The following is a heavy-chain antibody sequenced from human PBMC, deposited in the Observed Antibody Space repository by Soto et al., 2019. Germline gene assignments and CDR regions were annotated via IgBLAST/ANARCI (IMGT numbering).Heavy chain of an antibody. CDR1: GGSFSGYY. V-gene: IGHV4-34*01. D-gene: IGHD6-6*01. CDR2: INHNGST. CDR3: ARLAARRYYYGMDV. J-gene: IGHJ6*02. Sequence: SETLSLTCAVYGGSFSGYYWSWILQPPGKGLEWIGEINHNGSTNYNPSLKSRVTISVDTSKNQFSLKLSSVTAADTAVYYCARLAARRYYYGMDVWGQGTTVTVSS.